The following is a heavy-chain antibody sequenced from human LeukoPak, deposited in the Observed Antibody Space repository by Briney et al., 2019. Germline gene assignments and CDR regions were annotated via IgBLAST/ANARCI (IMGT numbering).Heavy chain of an antibody. D-gene: IGHD6-13*01. CDR2: ISSNGGST. Sequence: PGGSLRLSCAASGFTFSSYAMHWVRQAPGKGLEYVSAISSNGGSTYYANSVKGRFTISRDNSKNTLYLQMGSLRAEDMAVYYCARARLMSSSWYYFDYWGQGTLVTVSS. J-gene: IGHJ4*02. CDR3: ARARLMSSSWYYFDY. V-gene: IGHV3-64*01. CDR1: GFTFSSYA.